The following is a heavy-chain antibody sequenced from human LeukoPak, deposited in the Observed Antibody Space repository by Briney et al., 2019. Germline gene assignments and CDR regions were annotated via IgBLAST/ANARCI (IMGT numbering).Heavy chain of an antibody. CDR2: IYYSGST. D-gene: IGHD3-16*02. Sequence: PSQTLSLTCTDSGGSISSGDYYWSWIRQPPGKGLEWIGYIYYSGSTYYNPSLKSRVTISVDTSKNQFSLKLSSVTAADTAVYYCARRDPYYDYVWGSYRSGAFDIWGQGTMVTVSS. V-gene: IGHV4-30-4*01. J-gene: IGHJ3*02. CDR1: GGSISSGDYY. CDR3: ARRDPYYDYVWGSYRSGAFDI.